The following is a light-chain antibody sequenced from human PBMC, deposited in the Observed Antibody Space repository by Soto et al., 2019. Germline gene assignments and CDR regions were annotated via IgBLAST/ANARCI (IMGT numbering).Light chain of an antibody. Sequence: EIALTQSRGTLSLSPGERATLSCRASQSVSSSYLAWYQQKPGQAPRLLIYGASSRATGMPDRFSVSGSGQGLGVGISRLETEDFAVYYCPQYGSSPITVGGGPKVHIK. CDR1: QSVSSSY. J-gene: IGKJ4*01. V-gene: IGKV3-20*01. CDR2: GAS. CDR3: PQYGSSPIT.